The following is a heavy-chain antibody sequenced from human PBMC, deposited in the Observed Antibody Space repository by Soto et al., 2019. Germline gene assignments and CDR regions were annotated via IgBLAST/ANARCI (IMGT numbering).Heavy chain of an antibody. J-gene: IGHJ4*02. V-gene: IGHV4-59*11. CDR1: GGSINNHY. Sequence: QVQLQESGPGLVKPSETLSLTCTVSGGSINNHYWSWIRQPPGQGLEWIGYIYYSGSTNYNPSLKSRVTMSVDTSKNQFSLKLISLTAADTAIYYCARANWFFDYWGQGTLVTVSS. CDR3: ARANWFFDY. CDR2: IYYSGST. D-gene: IGHD7-27*01.